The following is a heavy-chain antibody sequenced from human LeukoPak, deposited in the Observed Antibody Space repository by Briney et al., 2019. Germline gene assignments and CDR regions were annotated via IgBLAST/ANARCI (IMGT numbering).Heavy chain of an antibody. CDR3: GRRGGAAAVTKDVFDL. Sequence: PSETLSLTCTVSGGSISSSSYYWGWIRQPPGKGLEWIGSIYYSGSTYYNPSLKSRVTISVDTSKNQFSLKLSSVTAADTAVYYWGRRGGAAAVTKDVFDLGGKGKRAPVSS. J-gene: IGHJ3*01. CDR1: GGSISSSSYY. D-gene: IGHD6-25*01. V-gene: IGHV4-39*01. CDR2: IYYSGST.